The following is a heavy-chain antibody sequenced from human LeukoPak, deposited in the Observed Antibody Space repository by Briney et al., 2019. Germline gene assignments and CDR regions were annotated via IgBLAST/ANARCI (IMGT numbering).Heavy chain of an antibody. CDR3: AKERYDFWSGYYSQYYMDV. D-gene: IGHD3-3*01. CDR1: GFTLSRYA. J-gene: IGHJ6*03. V-gene: IGHV3-23*01. Sequence: PGGSLRLSCAASGFTLSRYAMSWVREAPGKGLEWVSAISGSGGSTYYADSVKGRFTISRDNSKNTLYLQMNSLRAEDTAVYYCAKERYDFWSGYYSQYYMDVWGKGTTVTVSS. CDR2: ISGSGGST.